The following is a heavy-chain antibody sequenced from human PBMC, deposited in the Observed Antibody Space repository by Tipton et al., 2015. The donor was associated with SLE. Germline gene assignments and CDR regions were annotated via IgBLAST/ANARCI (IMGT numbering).Heavy chain of an antibody. V-gene: IGHV4-59*01. J-gene: IGHJ6*03. Sequence: TLSLTCTVSGGSISSYYWSWIRQPPGKGLEWIGYIYYSGSTNYNPSLKSRVTISVDTSKNQFSLKLSSVTAADTAVYYCARGSSGYYSYYYYYMDVWGKGTTVTVSS. CDR1: GGSISSYY. D-gene: IGHD3-3*01. CDR3: ARGSSGYYSYYYYYMDV. CDR2: IYYSGST.